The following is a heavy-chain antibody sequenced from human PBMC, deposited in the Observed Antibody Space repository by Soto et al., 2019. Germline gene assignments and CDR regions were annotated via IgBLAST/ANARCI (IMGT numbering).Heavy chain of an antibody. CDR1: GYTFTSYG. CDR3: AREGRYSGYDFYYYYGMDV. Sequence: QVQLVQSGAEVKKPGASVKVSCKASGYTFTSYGISWVRQAPGQGLEWMGWISAYNGNTNYAQKLQGRVTMTTDTSTSTAYTELRSLRADDTAVYYCAREGRYSGYDFYYYYGMDVWGQGTTVTVSS. V-gene: IGHV1-18*01. D-gene: IGHD5-12*01. J-gene: IGHJ6*02. CDR2: ISAYNGNT.